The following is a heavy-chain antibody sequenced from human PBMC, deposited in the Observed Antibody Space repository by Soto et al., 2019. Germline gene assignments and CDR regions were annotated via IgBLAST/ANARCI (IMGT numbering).Heavy chain of an antibody. J-gene: IGHJ6*02. CDR3: AMVDVYVTPSPQDV. D-gene: IGHD3-16*01. V-gene: IGHV1-18*01. CDR2: INTYNGNT. CDR1: GYSFTRYG. Sequence: QVQLVQSRAEVKNPGASVKVSCKASGYSFTRYGIAWARQAPGQGLEWMGWINTYNGNTNYAQNLQSRVTLTTDTSTSTAYMELKSLRSNDTAIYYCAMVDVYVTPSPQDVWGQGTTVIVSS.